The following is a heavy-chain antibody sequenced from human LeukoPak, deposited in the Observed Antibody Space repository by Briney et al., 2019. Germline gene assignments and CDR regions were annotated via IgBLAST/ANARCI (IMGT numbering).Heavy chain of an antibody. CDR2: ISWNSGSI. D-gene: IGHD2-2*01. V-gene: IGHV3-9*01. CDR3: AKDYRTSSYGSGAFDI. J-gene: IGHJ3*02. CDR1: GFTFDDYA. Sequence: KPGGSLRLSCAASGFTFDDYAMHWVRQAPGKGLEWVSGISWNSGSIGYADSVKGRFTISRDNAKNSLYPQMNSLRAEDTALYYCAKDYRTSSYGSGAFDIWGQGTMVTVSS.